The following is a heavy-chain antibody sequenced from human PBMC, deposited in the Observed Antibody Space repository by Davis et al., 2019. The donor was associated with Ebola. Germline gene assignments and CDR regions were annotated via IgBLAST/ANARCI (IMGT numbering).Heavy chain of an antibody. V-gene: IGHV5-51*01. Sequence: GESLKISCRTSGYNFTTYWIGWVRQMAGTGLEWMGIIYPADSDTRYSPSFQGQVTMSADNSLNTAYLHWSSLRASDSAMYYCVRGGGTSIVGDFWGQGSLVTVSP. J-gene: IGHJ4*02. CDR2: IYPADSDT. D-gene: IGHD1-7*01. CDR1: GYNFTTYW. CDR3: VRGGGTSIVGDF.